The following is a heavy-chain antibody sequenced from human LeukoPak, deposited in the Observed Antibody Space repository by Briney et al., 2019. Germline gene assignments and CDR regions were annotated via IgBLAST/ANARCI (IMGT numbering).Heavy chain of an antibody. Sequence: KPSETLSLTCTVSGGSISSYYWSWIRQPPGKGLEWIGYIYYSGSTNYNPSLKSRVTISVDTSKNQFSLKLSSVTTADTALYYCARDLDTAMGYDYWGQGTLVTVSS. CDR3: ARDLDTAMGYDY. CDR2: IYYSGST. D-gene: IGHD5-18*01. J-gene: IGHJ4*02. CDR1: GGSISSYY. V-gene: IGHV4-59*01.